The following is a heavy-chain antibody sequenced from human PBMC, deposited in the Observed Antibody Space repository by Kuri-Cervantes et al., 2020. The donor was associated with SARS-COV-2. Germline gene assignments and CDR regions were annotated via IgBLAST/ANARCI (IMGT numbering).Heavy chain of an antibody. CDR2: ISYDGSNK. Sequence: GESLKISCTASGFTFGDYAMSWVRQAPGKGLEWVAVISYDGSNKYYADSVKGRFTISRDNSKNTLYLQMNSLRAEDTAVYYCAREEVTYDYWGQGTLVTVSS. D-gene: IGHD5-18*01. CDR1: GFTFGDYA. J-gene: IGHJ4*02. V-gene: IGHV3-30-3*01. CDR3: AREEVTYDY.